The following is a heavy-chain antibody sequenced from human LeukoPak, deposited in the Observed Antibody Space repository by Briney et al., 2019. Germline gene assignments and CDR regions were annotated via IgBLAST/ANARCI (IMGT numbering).Heavy chain of an antibody. V-gene: IGHV3-48*02. CDR3: ARAQAGGDNYYNSGSSPNLHY. J-gene: IGHJ4*02. CDR2: ISSTSSTI. CDR1: GFTFNSYN. Sequence: GGSLRLSCAASGFTFNSYNMHWVRQAPGKGLEWVSYISSTSSTIYYADSVQGRFTISRDNAKNSLYLQMNSLRDEDTAVYYCARAQAGGDNYYNSGSSPNLHYWGQGTLVTVSS. D-gene: IGHD3-10*01.